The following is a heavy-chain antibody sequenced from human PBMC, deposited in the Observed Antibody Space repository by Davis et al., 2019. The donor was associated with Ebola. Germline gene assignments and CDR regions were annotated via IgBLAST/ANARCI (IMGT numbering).Heavy chain of an antibody. CDR3: ARALRVGFDY. D-gene: IGHD3-10*01. CDR1: GYTFTSYG. J-gene: IGHJ4*02. Sequence: AASVKVSCKASGYTFTSYGISWVRQAPGQGLEWMGWISAYNGNTNYAQKLQGRVTITRDTSASTAYMELSSLRSEDTAVYYCARALRVGFDYWGQGTLVTVSS. CDR2: ISAYNGNT. V-gene: IGHV1-18*01.